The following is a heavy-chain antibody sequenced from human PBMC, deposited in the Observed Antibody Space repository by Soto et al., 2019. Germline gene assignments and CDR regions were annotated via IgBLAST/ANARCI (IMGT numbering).Heavy chain of an antibody. CDR2: IIPLSGTA. J-gene: IGHJ6*02. D-gene: IGHD6-19*01. CDR3: ASDYSVADTYYYGMDV. V-gene: IGHV1-69*13. Sequence: GAAVKVSCKASGGTFSNYAISWVLQAPGQGLEWMGWIIPLSGTANYAQKFQGRVTITADESTSTAYMELRSLRSEDTAVYYCASDYSVADTYYYGMDVWGQGTTVTVS. CDR1: GGTFSNYA.